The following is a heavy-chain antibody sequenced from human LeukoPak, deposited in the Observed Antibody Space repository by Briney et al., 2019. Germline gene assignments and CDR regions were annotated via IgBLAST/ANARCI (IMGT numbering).Heavy chain of an antibody. J-gene: IGHJ5*02. D-gene: IGHD6-13*01. CDR1: GGSISSYY. Sequence: SETLSLTCTVSGGSISSYYWSWIRQPPGKGLEWIGYICYSGNTNYNPSLKSRVTISVDTSKNQFSLKLSSVTAADTAVYYCAREIAAAGSINWFDPWGQGTLVTVSS. CDR2: ICYSGNT. CDR3: AREIAAAGSINWFDP. V-gene: IGHV4-59*01.